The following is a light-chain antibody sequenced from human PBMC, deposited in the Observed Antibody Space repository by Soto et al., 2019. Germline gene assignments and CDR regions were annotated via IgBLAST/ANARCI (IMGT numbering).Light chain of an antibody. CDR3: HHYGYRRDT. V-gene: IGKV3-20*01. Sequence: EIVLTQSPGSLSLSPGERATLSCRASQSVTSDYLAWYQQKPDQAPRLLIYGASRRATGIPDRFSGSGSGTDFTLTISRLEPEDFAVYSCHHYGYRRDTFGQGTKLEIK. CDR1: QSVTSDY. CDR2: GAS. J-gene: IGKJ2*01.